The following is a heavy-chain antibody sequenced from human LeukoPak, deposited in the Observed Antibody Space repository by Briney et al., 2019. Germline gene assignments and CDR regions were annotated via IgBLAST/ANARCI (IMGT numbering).Heavy chain of an antibody. CDR3: ARLGTDMYNWNYVGYFDY. V-gene: IGHV4-39*01. CDR2: IYYSGTT. Sequence: PSETLSLTCTVSGGSISSGSYYWGWIRQPPGKGLEWIGSIYYSGTTYYNPSLKSRVTISVDTSKDQFSLKLSSVTAADTAVYYCARLGTDMYNWNYVGYFDYWGQGTLVTVSS. CDR1: GGSISSGSYY. J-gene: IGHJ4*02. D-gene: IGHD1-7*01.